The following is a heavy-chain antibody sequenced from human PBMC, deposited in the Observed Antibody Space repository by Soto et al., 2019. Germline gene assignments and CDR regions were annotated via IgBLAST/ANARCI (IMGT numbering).Heavy chain of an antibody. CDR2: TYYRSKWYN. CDR3: ARDLRKAQSIAAAGTGFDY. J-gene: IGHJ4*02. CDR1: GDSVSSNSAA. Sequence: TLSLTCAISGDSVSSNSAAWNWIRQSPSRGLEWLGRTYYRSKWYNDYAVSVKSRITINPDTSKNQFSLQLNSVTPEDTAVYYCARDLRKAQSIAAAGTGFDYWGQGTLVTVSS. D-gene: IGHD6-13*01. V-gene: IGHV6-1*01.